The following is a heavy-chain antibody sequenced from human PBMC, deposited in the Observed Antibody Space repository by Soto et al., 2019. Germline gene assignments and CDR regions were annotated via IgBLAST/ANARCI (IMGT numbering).Heavy chain of an antibody. CDR2: IIPMFGTA. V-gene: IGHV1-69*12. D-gene: IGHD5-18*01. CDR3: ASGIQLWLRRINNGYSG. Sequence: QVQLVQSGAEVKKPESSVKVSCKAPGGTFSTYAISWVRQAPGQGLEWMGGIIPMFGTANYAQRFQDRVTITADESTNTVYMDLSSLRSEDTAGYFCASGIQLWLRRINNGYSGWGQGTLVTVSS. J-gene: IGHJ4*02. CDR1: GGTFSTYA.